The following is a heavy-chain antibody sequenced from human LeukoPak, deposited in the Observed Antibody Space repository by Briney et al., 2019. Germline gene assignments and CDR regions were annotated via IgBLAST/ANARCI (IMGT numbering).Heavy chain of an antibody. CDR2: ICSSGTT. Sequence: SETLSLTCTVSGGSISGHYWSWIRQPPGRGLEWIGYICSSGTTNYNPSLKSRVTISVDTSKNQFSLKLTSVTAADTAVYYCARASFGDYSAEYFHHWGQGTLVTVSS. CDR3: ARASFGDYSAEYFHH. CDR1: GGSISGHY. J-gene: IGHJ1*01. V-gene: IGHV4-59*11. D-gene: IGHD4-17*01.